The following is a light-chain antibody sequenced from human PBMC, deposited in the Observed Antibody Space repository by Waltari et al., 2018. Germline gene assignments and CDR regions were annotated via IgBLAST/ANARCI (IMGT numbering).Light chain of an antibody. V-gene: IGKV1-39*01. J-gene: IGKJ1*01. CDR3: QQSYSTPRT. Sequence: DIQMTQSPSSLSASVGDRVTITCRASQSISGYFNWYQQKPGKAPNLLIYTASTLQSGVPSRFSGSGSGTDFTLTISSLQPEDFATYYCQQSYSTPRTFGQGTKVEIK. CDR1: QSISGY. CDR2: TAS.